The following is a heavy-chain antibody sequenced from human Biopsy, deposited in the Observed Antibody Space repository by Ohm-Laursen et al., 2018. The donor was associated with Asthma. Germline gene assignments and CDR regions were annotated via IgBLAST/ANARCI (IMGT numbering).Heavy chain of an antibody. CDR2: IDWEEDK. V-gene: IGHV2-70*04. D-gene: IGHD1-14*01. Sequence: TQTLTLTCSFSGFSLSSSGANVNWIRQPPGNALEWLARIDWEEDKFYSTSLRTRLTISKGPSEDQVVLTKTNMGPVDTATYYCTRHNDYWGPGILVTVSS. CDR3: TRHNDY. J-gene: IGHJ4*02. CDR1: GFSLSSSGAN.